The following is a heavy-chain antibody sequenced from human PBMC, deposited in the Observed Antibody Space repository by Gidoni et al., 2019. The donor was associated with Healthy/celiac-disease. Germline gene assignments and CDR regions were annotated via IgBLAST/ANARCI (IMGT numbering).Heavy chain of an antibody. V-gene: IGHV3-23*01. J-gene: IGHJ4*02. CDR3: APPPVVGATGGDY. D-gene: IGHD1-26*01. Sequence: EVQLLESGGGLVQPGGSLRLSCAASGFTFSSYAMSWVRQAPGKGLEWVSASSGSGGSTYDADSVKGRFTISRDNSKNTLYLQMNSLRAEDTAVYYCAPPPVVGATGGDYWGQGTLVTVSS. CDR2: SSGSGGST. CDR1: GFTFSSYA.